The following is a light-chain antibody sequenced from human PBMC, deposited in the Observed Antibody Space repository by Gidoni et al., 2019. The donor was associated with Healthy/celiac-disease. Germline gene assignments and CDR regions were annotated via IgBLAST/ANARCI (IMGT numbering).Light chain of an antibody. CDR2: DAS. J-gene: IGKJ1*01. CDR3: QQRSNWPPWT. Sequence: EIVLTQSPATLSLSPGERATLSCRASQSVSSYLAWYQQKPGQAPRLLSYDASNRATGIPARFSGSGSGTDFTLPISSLAPEDFAVYYCQQRSNWPPWTFGQGTKVEIK. V-gene: IGKV3-11*01. CDR1: QSVSSY.